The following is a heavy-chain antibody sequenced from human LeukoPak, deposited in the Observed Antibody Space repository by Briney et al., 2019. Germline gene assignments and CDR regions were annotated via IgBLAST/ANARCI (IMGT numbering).Heavy chain of an antibody. CDR2: ISGSGGST. CDR3: AKVMVRGVITEDAFDI. D-gene: IGHD3-10*01. Sequence: GGSLRLSCAASGFTFSSYAMSWARQAPGKGLEWVSAISGSGGSTYYADSVKGRFTISRDNSKNTLYLQMNSLRAEDTAVYYCAKVMVRGVITEDAFDIWGQGTMVTVSS. J-gene: IGHJ3*02. V-gene: IGHV3-23*01. CDR1: GFTFSSYA.